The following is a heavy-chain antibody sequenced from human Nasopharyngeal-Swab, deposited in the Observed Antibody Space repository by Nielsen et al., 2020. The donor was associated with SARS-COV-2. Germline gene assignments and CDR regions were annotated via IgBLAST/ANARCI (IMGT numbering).Heavy chain of an antibody. V-gene: IGHV3-23*01. D-gene: IGHD3-9*01. CDR2: ISGSGGST. Sequence: WIRQPPGKGLEWVSAISGSGGSTYYADSVKGRFTISRDNSKNTLYLQMNSLRAEDTAVYYCAKTPYYDILTGYYHYWGQGTPVTVSS. CDR3: AKTPYYDILTGYYHY. J-gene: IGHJ4*02.